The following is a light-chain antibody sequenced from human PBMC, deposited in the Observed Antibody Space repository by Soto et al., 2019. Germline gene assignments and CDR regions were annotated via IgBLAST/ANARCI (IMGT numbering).Light chain of an antibody. J-gene: IGKJ5*01. Sequence: DIQMTQSPSTLSASVGDRVTITCRASQSISSWLAWYQQKPGKAPKLLIYKASSLESGVPSRFSGSGSGTEFTLTISSLDPEDFAVYYCQQRGDWPPITFRQGTRLEIK. CDR3: QQRGDWPPIT. V-gene: IGKV1-5*03. CDR1: QSISSW. CDR2: KAS.